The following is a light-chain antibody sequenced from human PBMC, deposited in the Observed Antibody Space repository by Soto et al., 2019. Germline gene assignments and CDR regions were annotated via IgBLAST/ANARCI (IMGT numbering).Light chain of an antibody. CDR1: SSDVGGYNY. J-gene: IGLJ2*01. Sequence: QSALTQPASVSGSPGQSITISCTGTSSDVGGYNYVSWYQQHPGKAPKLMIYEISNRPSGVSNRSSGSKSGNTASLTISGLQAEDEADYCCSSYTSSSTLAFGGGTKLT. CDR2: EIS. CDR3: SSYTSSSTLA. V-gene: IGLV2-14*01.